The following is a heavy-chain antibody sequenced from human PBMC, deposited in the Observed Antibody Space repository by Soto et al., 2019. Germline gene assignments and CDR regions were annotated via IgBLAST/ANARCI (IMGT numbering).Heavy chain of an antibody. CDR2: IIPIFVTA. CDR3: ASFQAAAAPYFDY. J-gene: IGHJ4*02. CDR1: GGTFSSYA. D-gene: IGHD6-13*01. Sequence: SVKVSCKASGGTFSSYAISWVRQAPGQGLEWMGGIIPIFVTANYAQKFQGRVTITADESTSTAYMELSSLRSEDTAVYYCASFQAAAAPYFDYWGQGTLVTVSS. V-gene: IGHV1-69*13.